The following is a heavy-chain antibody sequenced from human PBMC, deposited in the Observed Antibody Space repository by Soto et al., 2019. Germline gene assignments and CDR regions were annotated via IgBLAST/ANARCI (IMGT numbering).Heavy chain of an antibody. CDR3: ARALGAPFYYLDF. CDR1: IDSISNYY. Sequence: PSETLSLTCTVSIDSISNYYLTWFLQPPGKGLEWIRYIHYSGSTDYNPSLKSRVSISGDTSKSQFSLKPSSVTAADTAVYYCARALGAPFYYLDFWGQGTLVTVYS. J-gene: IGHJ4*02. D-gene: IGHD6-6*01. V-gene: IGHV4-59*01. CDR2: IHYSGST.